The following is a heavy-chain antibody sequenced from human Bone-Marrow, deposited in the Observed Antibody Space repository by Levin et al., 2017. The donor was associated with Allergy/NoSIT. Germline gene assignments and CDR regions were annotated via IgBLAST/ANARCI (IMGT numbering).Heavy chain of an antibody. CDR1: EFTFSSYA. V-gene: IGHV3-23*01. CDR3: AKGWGPLDY. D-gene: IGHD7-27*01. J-gene: IGHJ4*02. Sequence: LSLTCAASEFTFSSYAMTWVRQAPGKGLEWVSAITGSGGSTYYADSVKGRFTISRDNSKNTLYLQMNSLRAEDTAEYYCAKGWGPLDYWGQGTLVTVSS. CDR2: ITGSGGST.